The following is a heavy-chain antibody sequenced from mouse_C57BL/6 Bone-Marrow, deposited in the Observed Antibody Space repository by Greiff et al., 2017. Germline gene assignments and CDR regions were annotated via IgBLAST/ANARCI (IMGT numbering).Heavy chain of an antibody. D-gene: IGHD1-1*01. J-gene: IGHJ3*01. CDR1: GFSFTSYG. CDR2: IWSDGST. CDR3: ARHSGYGSSLWFAY. Sequence: QVQLKESGPGLVAPSQSLSITCTVSGFSFTSYGVHWVRQPPGKGLEWLVVIWSDGSTTYNSALKSRLSISKDNSKSQVFLKMNSLQTDDTAMYYCARHSGYGSSLWFAYWGQGTLVTVSA. V-gene: IGHV2-6-1*01.